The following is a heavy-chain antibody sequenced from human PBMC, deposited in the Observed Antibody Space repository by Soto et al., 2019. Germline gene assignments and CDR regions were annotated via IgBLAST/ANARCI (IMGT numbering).Heavy chain of an antibody. CDR2: IYSSGST. V-gene: IGHV4-31*11. Sequence: SETLSLTCAVSGGSIISASYSWNWIRQSPGRGLEWIGHIYSSGSTYYNPSLKSRVSISVDTSNNQFSLKLTSVTAEDTAIYYCAKADASGGNSLLFDYWGQGTLVTVSS. CDR3: AKADASGGNSLLFDY. CDR1: GGSIISASYS. J-gene: IGHJ4*02. D-gene: IGHD2-21*02.